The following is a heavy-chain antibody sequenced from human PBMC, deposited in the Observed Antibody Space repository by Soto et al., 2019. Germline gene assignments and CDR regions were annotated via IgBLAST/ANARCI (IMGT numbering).Heavy chain of an antibody. V-gene: IGHV3-23*01. D-gene: IGHD3-22*01. Sequence: PGGSLRPSCAASGFTFRKYALTWVRQGPGKGLEWVSAISGSGESKYDADSVKGRFTISRDNSKNTLYLQMNSLRAEDTAIYYCAKTSGVIVVVTSSDHCGQGTLVTLSS. CDR2: ISGSGESK. CDR1: GFTFRKYA. CDR3: AKTSGVIVVVTSSDH. J-gene: IGHJ1*01.